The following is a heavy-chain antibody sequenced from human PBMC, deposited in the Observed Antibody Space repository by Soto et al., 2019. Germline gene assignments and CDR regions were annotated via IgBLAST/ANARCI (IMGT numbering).Heavy chain of an antibody. CDR1: GGSISSSSYY. Sequence: SDTLSLTCTVSGGSISSSSYYWGWIRQPPGKGLEWIGSIYYSGSTYYNPSLKSRVTISVDTSKNQFSLKLSSVTAADTAVYYCARHGPPGRSSWFYWGQGTVVTVSS. CDR3: ARHGPPGRSSWFY. J-gene: IGHJ4*02. CDR2: IYYSGST. D-gene: IGHD6-13*01. V-gene: IGHV4-39*01.